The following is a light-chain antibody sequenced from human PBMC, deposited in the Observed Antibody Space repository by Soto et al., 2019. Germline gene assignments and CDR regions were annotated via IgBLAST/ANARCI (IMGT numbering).Light chain of an antibody. Sequence: DIQMTQSPSTLSASVGDRVTIPCRASQSIGTWLAWYQQKPGKAPKLLIYDASSLESGVPSRFSGSGSGTEFTLTISSLQPDDFATYYCQQYNSYSWTFGQGTKVEIK. J-gene: IGKJ1*01. CDR1: QSIGTW. CDR3: QQYNSYSWT. V-gene: IGKV1-5*01. CDR2: DAS.